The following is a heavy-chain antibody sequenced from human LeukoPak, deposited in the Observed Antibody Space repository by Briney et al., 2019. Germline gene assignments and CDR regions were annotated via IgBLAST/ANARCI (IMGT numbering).Heavy chain of an antibody. D-gene: IGHD4-17*01. CDR2: IKSKPDGRTT. CDR1: GFTFSNAG. V-gene: IGHV3-15*01. Sequence: GGSLRLSCAVSGFTFSNAGMSWVREAPGKGLEWVGRIKSKPDGRTTYYAAPVRGRFTISRDDSKNTLYLQMNSLKTEDTAVYYCIASLYTVTSLQPNYWGQGTLVTVSS. CDR3: IASLYTVTSLQPNY. J-gene: IGHJ4*02.